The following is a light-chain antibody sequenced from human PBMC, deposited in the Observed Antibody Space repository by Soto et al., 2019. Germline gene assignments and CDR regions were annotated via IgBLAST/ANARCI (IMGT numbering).Light chain of an antibody. CDR3: QQRSKWPPAVT. Sequence: EIVLTQSPATLSLSPGERATLSCRASQSVSSYLAWYQQKPGQAPRLLIYDASNRATGISARFSGSGSGTAFTLTISSLEPDDFAVYYCQQRSKWPPAVTFGQGTRLEIK. J-gene: IGKJ5*01. V-gene: IGKV3-11*01. CDR1: QSVSSY. CDR2: DAS.